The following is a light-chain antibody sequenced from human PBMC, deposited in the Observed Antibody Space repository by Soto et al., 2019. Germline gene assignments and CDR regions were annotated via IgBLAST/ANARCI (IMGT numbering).Light chain of an antibody. V-gene: IGKV3-20*01. J-gene: IGKJ5*01. CDR3: QQYGFSPIT. CDR2: DAS. CDR1: QSVTNSY. Sequence: IVLTQSPDTLSLSPGERATLSCRASQSVTNSYLAWYQQKHGQAPRLLIYDASSRATGIPDRFSGSGSGADYTLTISRLEPEDFAVYSCQQYGFSPITFGQGTRLEIK.